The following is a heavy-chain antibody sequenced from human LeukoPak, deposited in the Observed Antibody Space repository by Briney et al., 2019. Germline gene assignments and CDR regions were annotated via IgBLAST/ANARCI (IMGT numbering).Heavy chain of an antibody. D-gene: IGHD6-13*01. CDR2: ISWNSGSI. Sequence: PGRSLRLSCAASGSTFSSYAMHWVRQAPGKGLEWVSGISWNSGSIGYADSVKGRFTISRDNAKNSLYLQMNSLRAEDTALYYCAKVSLAAAGHFDYWGQGTLVTVSS. CDR3: AKVSLAAAGHFDY. J-gene: IGHJ4*02. V-gene: IGHV3-9*01. CDR1: GSTFSSYA.